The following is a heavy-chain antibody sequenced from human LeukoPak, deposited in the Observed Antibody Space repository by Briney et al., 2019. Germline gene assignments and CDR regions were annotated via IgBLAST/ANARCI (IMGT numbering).Heavy chain of an antibody. V-gene: IGHV1-18*01. Sequence: ASVKVSCKASGYTFTSYGISWVRQAPGQGLEWMGWISAYNGNTNYAQKLQGRVTMTTDTSTSTAYMELRSLRSDDTAVYYCARVRQYYDFWSGPINWFDPWGQGTLVTVSS. CDR3: ARVRQYYDFWSGPINWFDP. D-gene: IGHD3-3*01. CDR1: GYTFTSYG. J-gene: IGHJ5*02. CDR2: ISAYNGNT.